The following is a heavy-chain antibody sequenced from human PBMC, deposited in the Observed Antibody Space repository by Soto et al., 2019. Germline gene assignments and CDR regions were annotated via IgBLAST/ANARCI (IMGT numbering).Heavy chain of an antibody. CDR3: ARAPKVSGSSQTRPDF. CDR2: ISQSGNT. J-gene: IGHJ4*02. Sequence: SETLSLTCSIYSGSFSGYYWSWIRQPPGKELEWIGEISQSGNTNYSPSLKSRVSISIDTSKKQFSLNLASVSAADTAVYYCARAPKVSGSSQTRPDFWGQGTLVTVSS. V-gene: IGHV4-34*01. D-gene: IGHD6-6*01. CDR1: SGSFSGYY.